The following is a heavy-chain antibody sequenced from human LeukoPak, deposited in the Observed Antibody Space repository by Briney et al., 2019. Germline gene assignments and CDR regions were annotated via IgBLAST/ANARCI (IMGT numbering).Heavy chain of an antibody. CDR1: GFNFANHA. J-gene: IGHJ4*02. D-gene: IGHD2-21*02. Sequence: SGGSLRLSCAASGFNFANHAMSWVRQTAGKGREWVSAISGGGDITYYADSVKGRFTISRDNSKDTLFLQMHSLRPGDTAVYYCVREDTPATANYWGQGTLVTISS. CDR2: ISGGGDIT. V-gene: IGHV3-23*01. CDR3: VREDTPATANY.